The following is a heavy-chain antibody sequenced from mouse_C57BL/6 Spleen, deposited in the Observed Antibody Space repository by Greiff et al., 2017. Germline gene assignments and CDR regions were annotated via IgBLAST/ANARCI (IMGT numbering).Heavy chain of an antibody. CDR3: TAKAGDY. CDR1: GYTFTSYW. CDR2: IYPGRGSI. V-gene: IGHV1-55*01. J-gene: IGHJ2*01. Sequence: QVQLQQPGAELVKPGASVKMSCKASGYTFTSYWITWVKQRPGQGLEWIGAIYPGRGSINYNEKFKSKATLTVDTSSSTAYMQISSLTSEDSAVYDCTAKAGDYWGQGTTLTVSS. D-gene: IGHD1-3*01.